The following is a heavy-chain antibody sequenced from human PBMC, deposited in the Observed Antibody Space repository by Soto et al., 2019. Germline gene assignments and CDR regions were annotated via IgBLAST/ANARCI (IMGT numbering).Heavy chain of an antibody. Sequence: PGGSLRLSCAASGFTFSSYAMSWVRQAPGKGLEWVSAISGSGGSTYYADSVKGRFTISRDNSKNTLYLQMNSLIAEDTAVHYCAKGPPNRFLPNWFGPWGQGTLVTVSS. V-gene: IGHV3-23*01. D-gene: IGHD3-10*01. J-gene: IGHJ5*02. CDR1: GFTFSSYA. CDR3: AKGPPNRFLPNWFGP. CDR2: ISGSGGST.